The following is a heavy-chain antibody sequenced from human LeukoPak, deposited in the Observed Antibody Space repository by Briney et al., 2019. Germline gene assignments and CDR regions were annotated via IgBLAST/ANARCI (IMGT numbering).Heavy chain of an antibody. J-gene: IGHJ4*02. CDR3: SRSLNY. Sequence: QTGRSLRLSCAASGFSFSSSWMDWVSQAPGKGLEWVANIKPDGSDKSYVDSVKGRFTISRDNAKDSLYLEMDSLRVEDTALYYCSRSLNYWGQGVLVTVSP. CDR1: GFSFSSSW. V-gene: IGHV3-7*01. CDR2: IKPDGSDK.